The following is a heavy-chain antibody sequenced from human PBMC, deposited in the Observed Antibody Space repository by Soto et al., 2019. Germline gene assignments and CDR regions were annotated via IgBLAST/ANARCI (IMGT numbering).Heavy chain of an antibody. CDR3: ARSIAARPKYYYYGMDV. V-gene: IGHV3-53*01. Sequence: PGGSLRLSCAASGFTVSSNYMSWVRQAPGKGLEWVSVIYSGGSTYYADSVKGRFTISRDNSKNTLYLQTNSLRAEDTAVYYCARSIAARPKYYYYGMDVWGQGTTVTVSS. D-gene: IGHD6-6*01. CDR2: IYSGGST. J-gene: IGHJ6*02. CDR1: GFTVSSNY.